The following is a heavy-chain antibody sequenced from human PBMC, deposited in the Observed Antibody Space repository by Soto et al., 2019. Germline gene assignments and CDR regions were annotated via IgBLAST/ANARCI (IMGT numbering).Heavy chain of an antibody. J-gene: IGHJ4*02. CDR3: ATVKESPPASQWEPFDY. V-gene: IGHV4-59*01. CDR2: IYYSGST. D-gene: IGHD1-26*01. Sequence: SETLSLTCTVSGGSISSYYWSWIRQPPGKGLEWIGYIYYSGSTNYNPSLKSRVTISVDTSKNQFSLKLSSVTAADTAVYYCATVKESPPASQWEPFDYWGQGTLVTVSS. CDR1: GGSISSYY.